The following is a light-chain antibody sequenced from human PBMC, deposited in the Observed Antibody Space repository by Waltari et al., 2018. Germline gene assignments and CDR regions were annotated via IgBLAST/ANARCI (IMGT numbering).Light chain of an antibody. CDR2: EVS. Sequence: QSALTQPPSASGSPGQSVTISCTGTSSDVGGYNFVSWYQQHPGKAPKVMIYEVSKRPSGVPDRFSGSKSGNTASLTVSGVQGEDEADYYCSSYGGNDNLVFGGGTKLTVL. CDR3: SSYGGNDNLV. CDR1: SSDVGGYNF. V-gene: IGLV2-8*01. J-gene: IGLJ3*02.